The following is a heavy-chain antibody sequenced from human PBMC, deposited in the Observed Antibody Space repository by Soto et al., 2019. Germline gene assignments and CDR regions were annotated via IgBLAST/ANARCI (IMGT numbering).Heavy chain of an antibody. CDR1: EYTISIYT. J-gene: IGHJ4*02. V-gene: IGHV1-3*01. CDR3: ARAHAVGAGAGPYDY. D-gene: IGHD3-10*01. CDR2: INGGEGNT. Sequence: QVQLVQSGAEVKKPGASVKVTCKASEYTISIYTLHWVRQAPGQRLEWMGCINGGEGNTKYSQKFQGRVTITRDTAANTPYLELSSLRSEDTAVFYCARAHAVGAGAGPYDYWGQGTLVTVSS.